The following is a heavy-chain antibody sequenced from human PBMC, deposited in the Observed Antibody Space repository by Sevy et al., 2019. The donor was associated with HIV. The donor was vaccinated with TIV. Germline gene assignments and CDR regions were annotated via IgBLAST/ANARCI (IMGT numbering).Heavy chain of an antibody. D-gene: IGHD3-10*01. Sequence: GGSLRLSCAASGFSFSNYWMHWVRQAPGKGLEWVANIKQDESERYYVASVKGPFTISRDNAKNSVYLEMNSLRPDDTAIYYCAKGNSGSFDYWGQGTLVTVSS. CDR2: IKQDESER. V-gene: IGHV3-7*01. J-gene: IGHJ4*02. CDR1: GFSFSNYW. CDR3: AKGNSGSFDY.